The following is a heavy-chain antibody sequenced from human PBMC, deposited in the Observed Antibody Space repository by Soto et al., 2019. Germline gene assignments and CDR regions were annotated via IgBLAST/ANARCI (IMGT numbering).Heavy chain of an antibody. CDR3: ARDRMLAAGGGFDY. V-gene: IGHV3-48*02. D-gene: IGHD6-13*01. J-gene: IGHJ4*02. CDR1: GFTFSSYS. Sequence: EVQLVESGGGLVQPGGSLRLSCAASGFTFSSYSMNWVRQAPGKGLEWGSYISSSSSTIYYADSVKGRFTISRDNAKNSLYLQMNSLRDEDTAVYYCARDRMLAAGGGFDYWGQGTLVTVSS. CDR2: ISSSSSTI.